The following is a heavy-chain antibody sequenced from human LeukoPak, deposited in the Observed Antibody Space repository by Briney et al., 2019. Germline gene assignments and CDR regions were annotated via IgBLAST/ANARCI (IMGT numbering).Heavy chain of an antibody. CDR2: ISHGGST. CDR3: TRSGGWWSLDY. V-gene: IGHV4-4*02. CDR1: GDSISSRNW. Sequence: KASETLSLTCAVSGDSISSRNWWSWVRPPPGKGLDWIGEISHGGSTKYNPSLKNRVTISKDNFKNEFSLRLNSVTAADTAVYFCTRSGGWWSLDYWGQGALVTVSS. D-gene: IGHD2-8*02. J-gene: IGHJ4*02.